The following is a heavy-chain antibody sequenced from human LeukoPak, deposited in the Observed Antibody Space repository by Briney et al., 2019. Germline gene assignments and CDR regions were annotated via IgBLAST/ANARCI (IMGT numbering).Heavy chain of an antibody. CDR2: ISSSSSTI. D-gene: IGHD2-15*01. V-gene: IGHV3-48*02. J-gene: IGHJ4*02. Sequence: PGGSLRLSCAASGFTFSSYWMTWVRQAPGKGLEWVSYISSSSSTIYYADSVKGRFTISRDNAKNSLYLQMNSLRDEDTAVYYCARDTPLWVVALPGTSDYWGQGTLVTVSS. CDR3: ARDTPLWVVALPGTSDY. CDR1: GFTFSSYW.